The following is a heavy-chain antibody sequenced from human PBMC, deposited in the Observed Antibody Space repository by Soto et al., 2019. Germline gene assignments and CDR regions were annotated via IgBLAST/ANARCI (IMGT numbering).Heavy chain of an antibody. J-gene: IGHJ4*02. Sequence: QVQLQESGPGLVKPSETLSLTCTVSGGSISSYYWSWIRQPPGKGLEWIGYIYYSGSTNYNPSLKSRVTISVDTSKNQFSLKLSSVTAADTAVYYCARFGGRGDSYGWHDYWGQGTLVTVSS. CDR1: GGSISSYY. V-gene: IGHV4-59*01. D-gene: IGHD5-18*01. CDR3: ARFGGRGDSYGWHDY. CDR2: IYYSGST.